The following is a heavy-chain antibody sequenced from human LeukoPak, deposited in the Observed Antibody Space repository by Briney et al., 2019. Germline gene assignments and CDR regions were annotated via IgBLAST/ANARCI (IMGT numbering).Heavy chain of an antibody. D-gene: IGHD3-22*01. CDR2: ISWNSGSM. Sequence: PGGSLRLSCAASGFMFDEFAMHWVRRAPGKGLEWVSGISWNSGSMGYADSVKGRFTISRDNAKNSLYLQMNSLRAEDTALYYCAKDEADYYDSSGYMSAFDYWGQGTLVTVSS. CDR3: AKDEADYYDSSGYMSAFDY. CDR1: GFMFDEFA. J-gene: IGHJ4*02. V-gene: IGHV3-9*01.